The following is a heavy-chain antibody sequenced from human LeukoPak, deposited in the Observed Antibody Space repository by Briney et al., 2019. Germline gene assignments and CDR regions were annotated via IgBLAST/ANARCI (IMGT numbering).Heavy chain of an antibody. CDR1: GFTVSDNY. D-gene: IGHD3-22*01. CDR3: ARSYYDSSGYLAFDY. Sequence: GSLRLSCAASGFTVSDNYMSWVRQAPGKGLEWVSVIYSGGRTDYADSVKGRFTISRDNSKNTLYLQMNSLRAGDTAVYYCARSYYDSSGYLAFDYWGQGTLVTVSS. CDR2: IYSGGRT. V-gene: IGHV3-66*01. J-gene: IGHJ4*02.